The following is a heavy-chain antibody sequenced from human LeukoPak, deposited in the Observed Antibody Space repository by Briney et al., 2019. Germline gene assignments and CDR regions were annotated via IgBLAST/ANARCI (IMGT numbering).Heavy chain of an antibody. Sequence: GGSLRLSCAASGFTFSSYSMNWVRQAPGKGLEWVSSISSSSSYIYYADSVKGRFTISRDNAKNSLYLQMNSLRAEDTAVYYCAKCGGIYDSSGYYLDYWGQGTLVTVSS. V-gene: IGHV3-21*01. J-gene: IGHJ4*02. CDR2: ISSSSSYI. CDR3: AKCGGIYDSSGYYLDY. D-gene: IGHD3-22*01. CDR1: GFTFSSYS.